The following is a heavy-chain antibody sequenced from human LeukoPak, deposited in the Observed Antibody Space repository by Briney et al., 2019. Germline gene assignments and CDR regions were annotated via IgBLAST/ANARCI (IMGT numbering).Heavy chain of an antibody. D-gene: IGHD3-3*01. CDR2: ISKDGSDK. CDR1: GFTFSDYA. Sequence: PGGSLRLSCAASGFTFSDYAMHWVRQAPGKGLEWVAVISKDGSDKYYPGSVRGRFTISRDNSKNTIYLQMDSLRAEDTAIYYCAKDPTGYYDFWRSSSPAFPPGDYWGQGTLVTVSS. J-gene: IGHJ4*02. V-gene: IGHV3-30-3*01. CDR3: AKDPTGYYDFWRSSSPAFPPGDY.